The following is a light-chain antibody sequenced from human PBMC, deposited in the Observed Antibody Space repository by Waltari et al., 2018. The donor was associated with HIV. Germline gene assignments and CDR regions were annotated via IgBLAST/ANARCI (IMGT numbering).Light chain of an antibody. CDR3: QQYVVSPHT. J-gene: IGKJ1*01. V-gene: IGKV4-1*01. CDR2: GAS. CDR1: QSVIYSATKKTY. Sequence: DIAMTQSPDFLSVSLGERATINCKSTQSVIYSATKKTYLAWYQQKPGQPPILLIYGASTRVTGVPDRFSGSGSETNFTLSISILQAEDVAVYFCQQYVVSPHTFGRGTKVEVK.